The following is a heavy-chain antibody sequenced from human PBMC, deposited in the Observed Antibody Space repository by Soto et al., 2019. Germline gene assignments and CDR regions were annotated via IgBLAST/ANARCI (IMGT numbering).Heavy chain of an antibody. D-gene: IGHD6-13*01. CDR2: VSAKSGDT. V-gene: IGHV1-18*04. Sequence: ASVKVSCKASGFSFTSSGFNWVRQAPGQGLEWVGWVSAKSGDTKCVENLQGRVTMTTDTSTSTAYMELRSLRSDDTAVYYCAGSPYIAAAGTPSAFDYWGQGTLVTVSS. CDR3: AGSPYIAAAGTPSAFDY. CDR1: GFSFTSSG. J-gene: IGHJ4*02.